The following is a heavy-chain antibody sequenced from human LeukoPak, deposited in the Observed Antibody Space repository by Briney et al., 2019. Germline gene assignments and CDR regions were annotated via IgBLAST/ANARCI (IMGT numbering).Heavy chain of an antibody. J-gene: IGHJ4*02. Sequence: PSETLSLTCAVDGGSFSGYYWSWSRQPPGKGLEWIGEINHSGSTNYNPSLKSRVTISIDTSKNQFSLKLSSVTAADTAVYYCARAPWGLVPLFDQWGQGTLVSVSS. CDR1: GGSFSGYY. V-gene: IGHV4-34*01. CDR2: INHSGST. CDR3: ARAPWGLVPLFDQ. D-gene: IGHD1-26*01.